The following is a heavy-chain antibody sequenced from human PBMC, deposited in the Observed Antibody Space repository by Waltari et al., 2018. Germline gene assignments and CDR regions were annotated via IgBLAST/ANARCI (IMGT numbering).Heavy chain of an antibody. CDR1: GYTFTDYY. D-gene: IGHD2-21*01. Sequence: EVQLVQSGAEVKKPGATVKISCKASGYTFTDYYMHWVQQAPGKGLEWMGRVDPEGCETIYAEKYQGRVTITADTSTDTAYMELSSLRSEDTAVYYCATTPLYCGGDCPFDYWGQGTLVTVSS. CDR3: ATTPLYCGGDCPFDY. CDR2: VDPEGCET. V-gene: IGHV1-69-2*01. J-gene: IGHJ4*02.